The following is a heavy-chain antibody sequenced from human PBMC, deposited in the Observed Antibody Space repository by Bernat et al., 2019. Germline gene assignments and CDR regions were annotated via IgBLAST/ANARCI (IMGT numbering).Heavy chain of an antibody. CDR3: ARDYTAMANGDY. D-gene: IGHD5-18*01. CDR1: GFTFSSYG. V-gene: IGHV3-33*01. CDR2: IWYDGSNK. J-gene: IGHJ4*02. Sequence: QVQLVESGGGVVQPGRSLRLSCAASGFTFSSYGMHWVRQAPGKGLEWVVVIWYDGSNKYYADSVKGRFTISRDNSKNTLYLQMNSLRAEDTAVYYCARDYTAMANGDYWGQGTLVTVSS.